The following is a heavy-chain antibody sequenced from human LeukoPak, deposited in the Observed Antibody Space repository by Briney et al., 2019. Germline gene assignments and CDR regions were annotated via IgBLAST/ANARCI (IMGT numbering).Heavy chain of an antibody. CDR2: INHSGST. V-gene: IGHV4-34*01. Sequence: SETLSLTCAVYGGSFSGYYWSWLRQPPGKGLEWIGEINHSGSTNYSPSLKSRVTISVDTSKNQCSLKLSSVTAADTAVYYCARGVDYYGSGSYDYWGQGTLVTVSS. J-gene: IGHJ4*02. CDR1: GGSFSGYY. CDR3: ARGVDYYGSGSYDY. D-gene: IGHD3-10*01.